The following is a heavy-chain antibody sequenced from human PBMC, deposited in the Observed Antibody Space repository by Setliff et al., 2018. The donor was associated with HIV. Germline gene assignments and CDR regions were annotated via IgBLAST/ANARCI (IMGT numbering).Heavy chain of an antibody. D-gene: IGHD4-17*01. CDR2: IYYSGST. J-gene: IGHJ4*02. CDR3: ARDQTSNGDFDY. CDR1: GGSISSGGYY. V-gene: IGHV4-31*03. Sequence: SETLSLTCTVSGGSISSGGYYWSWIRQHPGKGLEWIGYIYYSGSTYCNPSLKSRVTISVDTSKNQFSLKLSSVTAADAAVYYCARDQTSNGDFDYWGQGALVTVSS.